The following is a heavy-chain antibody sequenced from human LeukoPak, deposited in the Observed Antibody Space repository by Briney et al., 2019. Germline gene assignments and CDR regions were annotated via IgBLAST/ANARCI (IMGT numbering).Heavy chain of an antibody. J-gene: IGHJ6*03. Sequence: GGSLRLSCATSGFTFSSYGMSWVRQAPGKGLEWVSAISGSGGSTYYADSVKGRFTISRDNSKNTLYLQMNSLRAEDTAVYYCAKGGDGVLESHYYMDVWGKGTTVTVSS. D-gene: IGHD3-3*01. CDR1: GFTFSSYG. CDR2: ISGSGGST. CDR3: AKGGDGVLESHYYMDV. V-gene: IGHV3-23*01.